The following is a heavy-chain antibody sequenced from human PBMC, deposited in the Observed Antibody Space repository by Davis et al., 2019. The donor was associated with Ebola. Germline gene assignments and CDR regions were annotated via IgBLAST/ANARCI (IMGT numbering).Heavy chain of an antibody. CDR1: GFTFTTYP. D-gene: IGHD1-26*01. Sequence: PGGSLRLSCEASGFTFTTYPMSWVRQAPGKGLGWVSIISDSGVTTYYADSVKGRFTILRDNSRNTVYLQMNNLRADDTAIYYCAKDASSRSGSYYQFDHWGQGTLVTVSS. V-gene: IGHV3-23*01. CDR2: ISDSGVTT. CDR3: AKDASSRSGSYYQFDH. J-gene: IGHJ4*02.